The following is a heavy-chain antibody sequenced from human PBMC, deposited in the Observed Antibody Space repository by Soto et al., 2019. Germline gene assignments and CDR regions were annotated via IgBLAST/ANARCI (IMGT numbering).Heavy chain of an antibody. CDR3: AAVDYDFWSGYYGP. J-gene: IGHJ5*02. V-gene: IGHV1-58*01. CDR2: IVVGSGNT. Sequence: ASVKVSCKASGFTFSSSTVQWVRQARGQRLEWIGWIVVGSGNTDYAQKFQEGVTITRDMSTSAVYMELSSLRSDDTAVYYCAAVDYDFWSGYYGPWGQGTLVTVSS. D-gene: IGHD3-3*01. CDR1: GFTFSSST.